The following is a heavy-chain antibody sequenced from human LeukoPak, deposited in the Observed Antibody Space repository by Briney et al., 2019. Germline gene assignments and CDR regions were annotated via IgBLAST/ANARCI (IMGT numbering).Heavy chain of an antibody. V-gene: IGHV3-21*01. CDR3: AIDHLGAPKGYYYMDV. J-gene: IGHJ6*03. CDR2: ISSSSSYI. Sequence: PGGSLRLSCAASGFTFSSYSMNWVRQAPGKGLEWVSSISSSSSYIYYADSVKGRFTISRDNAKNSLYLQMNSLRAEDTAVYYCAIDHLGAPKGYYYMDVWGKGTTVTVSS. CDR1: GFTFSSYS. D-gene: IGHD1-26*01.